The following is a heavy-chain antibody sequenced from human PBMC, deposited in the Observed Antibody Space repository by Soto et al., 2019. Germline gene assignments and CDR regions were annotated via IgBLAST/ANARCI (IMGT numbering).Heavy chain of an antibody. CDR3: ANLEQYQLLYTTDWFDP. Sequence: EVQLLESGGGLVQPGGSLRLSCAASGFTFSSYAMSWVRQAPGKGLEWVSAISGSGGSTYYADSVKGRFTISRDNSKNTLYLQMNSLRAEDTAVYYCANLEQYQLLYTTDWFDPWGQGTLVTVSS. D-gene: IGHD2-2*01. V-gene: IGHV3-23*01. CDR1: GFTFSSYA. J-gene: IGHJ5*02. CDR2: ISGSGGST.